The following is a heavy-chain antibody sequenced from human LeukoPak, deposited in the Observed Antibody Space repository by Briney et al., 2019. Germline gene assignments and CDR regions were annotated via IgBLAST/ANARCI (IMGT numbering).Heavy chain of an antibody. CDR3: ARGDWAKYYDFWSGHYGSWFDP. Sequence: PSETLSLTCAVCGGSFSGYYWSWIRQPPGKGLEWIGEINHSGSTNYNPSLKSRVTISVDTSKNQFSLKLSSVTAADTAVYYCARGDWAKYYDFWSGHYGSWFDPWGQGTLVTVSS. CDR1: GGSFSGYY. J-gene: IGHJ5*02. D-gene: IGHD3-3*01. V-gene: IGHV4-34*01. CDR2: INHSGST.